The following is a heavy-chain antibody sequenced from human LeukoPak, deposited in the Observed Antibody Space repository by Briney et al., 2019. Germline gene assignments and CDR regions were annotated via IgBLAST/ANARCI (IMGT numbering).Heavy chain of an antibody. CDR3: ARHLTGSSFDY. V-gene: IGHV4-39*01. CDR1: GGSISSSSYF. CDR2: MYSSGST. Sequence: SETLSLTCTVSGGSISSSSYFWGWIRQPPGKGLEWIGSMYSSGSTYYNPSLKSRLTISVDTSKNQFSVKLSSVTAADTAVYYCARHLTGSSFDYWGQGTLVTVSS. J-gene: IGHJ4*02. D-gene: IGHD2-8*02.